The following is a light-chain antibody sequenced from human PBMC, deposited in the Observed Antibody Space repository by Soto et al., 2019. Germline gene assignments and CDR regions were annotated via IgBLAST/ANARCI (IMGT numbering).Light chain of an antibody. CDR2: DVN. Sequence: QSALTQPASVSGSPGQSITISCTGAGSDVGGYNYVSWYQQRPDEAPKLMIYDVNNRPSGVSNRFSGSKSGNTASLTISGLQAEDEADYYCSSYTSSITYVFGTGTKVTV. V-gene: IGLV2-14*01. CDR3: SSYTSSITYV. J-gene: IGLJ1*01. CDR1: GSDVGGYNY.